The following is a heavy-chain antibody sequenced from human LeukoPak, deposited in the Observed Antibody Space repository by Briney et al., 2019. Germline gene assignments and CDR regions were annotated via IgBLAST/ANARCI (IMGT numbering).Heavy chain of an antibody. CDR3: ARHGNFESLVAPRYPDY. CDR2: IYPGDSDT. J-gene: IGHJ4*02. CDR1: GYSFTSYW. D-gene: IGHD5-12*01. Sequence: GESLKISCKGSGYSFTSYWIGWVRQMPGKGLEWMGIIYPGDSDTRYSPSFQGQVTISADKSISTAYLQWSSLKASDTAMYYCARHGNFESLVAPRYPDYWGQGTLVTVSS. V-gene: IGHV5-51*01.